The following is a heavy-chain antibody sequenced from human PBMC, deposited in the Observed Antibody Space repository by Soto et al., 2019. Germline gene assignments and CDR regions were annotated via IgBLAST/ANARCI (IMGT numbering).Heavy chain of an antibody. Sequence: QVQLVQSGAEVKKPGASVKVSCKASGYTFTSYGISWVRQAPGQGLEWMGWISAYNGNTNYAQKLQGRVTMTTDTATSTAYMEMRSLRDDDTAVYYCARDYYGSGRLNAHNWFDPWGQGTLVTVSS. CDR3: ARDYYGSGRLNAHNWFDP. CDR1: GYTFTSYG. V-gene: IGHV1-18*01. CDR2: ISAYNGNT. J-gene: IGHJ5*02. D-gene: IGHD3-10*01.